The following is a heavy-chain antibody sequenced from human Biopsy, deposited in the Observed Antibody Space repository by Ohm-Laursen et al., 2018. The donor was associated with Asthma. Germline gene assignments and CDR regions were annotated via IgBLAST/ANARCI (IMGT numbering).Heavy chain of an antibody. D-gene: IGHD4-17*01. CDR3: ASDFPKDYVRYNFQF. J-gene: IGHJ4*02. CDR1: GYSLTDLS. V-gene: IGHV1-24*01. Sequence: AASVKVSCKISGYSLTDLSMHRVRQAPGQGLEWMGGHDHVEGGTANAQKFQGRVTMTEDTSTDTAYMELSSLSSDDTAVYYCASDFPKDYVRYNFQFWGQGTLVTVSS. CDR2: HDHVEGGT.